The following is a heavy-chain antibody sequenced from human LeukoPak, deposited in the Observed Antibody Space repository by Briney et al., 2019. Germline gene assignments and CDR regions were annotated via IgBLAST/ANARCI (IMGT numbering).Heavy chain of an antibody. D-gene: IGHD6-13*01. J-gene: IGHJ5*02. CDR2: IYYSGST. V-gene: IGHV4-39*07. Sequence: SETLSLTCTVSGGSISSSSYYWGWIRQPPGKGLEWIGSIYYSGSTYYNPSLKSRVTISVDTSKNQFSLKLSSVTAADTAVYYCAGSRSSWYMANWFDPWGQGTLVTVSS. CDR3: AGSRSSWYMANWFDP. CDR1: GGSISSSSYY.